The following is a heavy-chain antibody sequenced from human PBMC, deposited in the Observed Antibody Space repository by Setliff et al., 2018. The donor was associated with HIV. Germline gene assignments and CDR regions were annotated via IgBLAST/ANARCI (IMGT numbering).Heavy chain of an antibody. CDR2: ISPDNGNT. D-gene: IGHD5-18*01. CDR3: ARDGGDTAMVSYYYYYYMDV. Sequence: GASVKVSCKASGYTFTDYFIHWVRQAPGQGLEWMGWISPDNGNTKYSQKFQGRVTITRDTSASTAYMELSSLRSEDTAVYYCARDGGDTAMVSYYYYYYMDVWGKGTTVTVSS. V-gene: IGHV1-3*01. J-gene: IGHJ6*03. CDR1: GYTFTDYF.